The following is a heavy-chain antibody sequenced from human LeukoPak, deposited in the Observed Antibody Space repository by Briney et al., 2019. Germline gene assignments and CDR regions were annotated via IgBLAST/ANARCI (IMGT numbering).Heavy chain of an antibody. J-gene: IGHJ4*02. V-gene: IGHV3-15*01. CDR2: VKSKDVGGTT. D-gene: IGHD3-22*01. Sequence: GGSLRLSCAASGFTFSNVWMTWVRQAPGKGLEWVGRVKSKDVGGTTDYAAPVKGRFTISRDDSKNTLYLQMNSLKTEDTAVYYCTTRVVITHDFDYWGQGTLVTVSS. CDR1: GFTFSNVW. CDR3: TTRVVITHDFDY.